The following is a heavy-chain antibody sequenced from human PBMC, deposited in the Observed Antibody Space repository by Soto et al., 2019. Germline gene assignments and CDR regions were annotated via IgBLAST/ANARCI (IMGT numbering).Heavy chain of an antibody. CDR1: GGSISSGGYY. J-gene: IGHJ4*02. CDR3: ARTYDYVWGSYRQHFDY. D-gene: IGHD3-16*02. Sequence: ILSLTCTVSGGSISSGGYYWSWIRQHTGKGLEWIGYIYYSGSTYYNPSLKSRVTISVDTSKNQFSLKLSSVTAADTAVYYCARTYDYVWGSYRQHFDYWGQGTLVTSPQ. V-gene: IGHV4-31*03. CDR2: IYYSGST.